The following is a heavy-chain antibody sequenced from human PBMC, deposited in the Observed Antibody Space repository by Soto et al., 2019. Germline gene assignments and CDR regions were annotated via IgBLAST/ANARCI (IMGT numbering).Heavy chain of an antibody. CDR3: ARQGGKYYYDSSGRSPMWY. CDR2: IYYSGST. CDR1: GGSISSGGYY. V-gene: IGHV4-39*01. Sequence: SETLSLTCTVSGGSISSGGYYWSWIRQHPGKCLEWIGYIYYSGSTYYNPSLKSRVTISVDTSKNQFSLKLSSVTAADTAVYYCARQGGKYYYDSSGRSPMWYWGQGTLVTVSS. J-gene: IGHJ4*02. D-gene: IGHD3-22*01.